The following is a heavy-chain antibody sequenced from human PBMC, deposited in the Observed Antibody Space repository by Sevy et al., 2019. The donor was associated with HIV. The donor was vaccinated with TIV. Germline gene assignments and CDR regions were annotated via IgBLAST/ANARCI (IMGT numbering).Heavy chain of an antibody. CDR3: ARTYPGYDYVWGSYRNYYYYMDV. V-gene: IGHV4-59*01. D-gene: IGHD3-16*02. CDR2: IYYSGST. J-gene: IGHJ6*03. Sequence: SETLSLTCTVSGGSISSYYWSWIRQPPGKGLEWIGYIYYSGSTNYNPSLKSRVTISVDTSKNQFSLKLSSVTAADTAVYYRARTYPGYDYVWGSYRNYYYYMDVWGKGTTVTVSS. CDR1: GGSISSYY.